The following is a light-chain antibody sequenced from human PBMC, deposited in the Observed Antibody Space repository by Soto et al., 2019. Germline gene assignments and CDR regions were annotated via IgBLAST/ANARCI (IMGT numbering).Light chain of an antibody. J-gene: IGLJ1*01. CDR3: SSYTSSSTPYV. CDR1: SSDVGGYNY. CDR2: EVS. Sequence: QSALTQPASVSGSPGQSITISCTGTSSDVGGYNYVSWYQQHPGKAPKVMIYEVSNRPSGVPNRLSGSKSGNTASLTISGLHAEDEADYYCSSYTSSSTPYVFGTGTKVTVL. V-gene: IGLV2-14*03.